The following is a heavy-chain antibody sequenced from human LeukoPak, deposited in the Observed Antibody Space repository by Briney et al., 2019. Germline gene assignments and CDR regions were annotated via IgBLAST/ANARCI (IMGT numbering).Heavy chain of an antibody. CDR3: ARHYYDSSGYYSPIDY. CDR1: GGSISSYY. J-gene: IGHJ4*02. CDR2: IYYSGST. Sequence: PSETLSLTYTVSGGSISSYYWSWIRQPPGKGLEWIGYIYYSGSTNYNPSLKSRVTISVDTSKNQFSLKLSSVTAADTAVYYCARHYYDSSGYYSPIDYWGQGTLVTVSS. V-gene: IGHV4-59*01. D-gene: IGHD3-22*01.